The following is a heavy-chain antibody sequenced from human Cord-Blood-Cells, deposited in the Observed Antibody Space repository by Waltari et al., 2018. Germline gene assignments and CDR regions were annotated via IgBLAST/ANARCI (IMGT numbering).Heavy chain of an antibody. Sequence: QVQLVQSGAEVKKPGASVKVSCKASGYTFTSYDINWVRQATGHGLEWMGWMNTNSSNTGYAQKYQDRVTMTRNTSIITAYMELSSLRSENTAVYYCSRERTEYSSSSYYYYGMDVWGQGTTVTVSS. D-gene: IGHD6-6*01. CDR1: GYTFTSYD. CDR2: MNTNSSNT. V-gene: IGHV1-8*01. J-gene: IGHJ6*02. CDR3: SRERTEYSSSSYYYYGMDV.